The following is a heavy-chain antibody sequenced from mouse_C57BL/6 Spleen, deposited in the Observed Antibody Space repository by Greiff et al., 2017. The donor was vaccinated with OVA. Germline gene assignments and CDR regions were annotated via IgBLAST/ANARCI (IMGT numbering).Heavy chain of an antibody. Sequence: EVKLQESGPGLVKPSQSLSLTCSVTGYSITSGYYWNWIRQFPGNKLEWMGYISYDGSNNYNPSLKNRISITRDTSKNQFFLKLNSVTTEDTATYYCARAGYGYDDYAMDYWGQGTSVTVSS. J-gene: IGHJ4*01. CDR2: ISYDGSN. D-gene: IGHD2-2*01. V-gene: IGHV3-6*01. CDR1: GYSITSGYY. CDR3: ARAGYGYDDYAMDY.